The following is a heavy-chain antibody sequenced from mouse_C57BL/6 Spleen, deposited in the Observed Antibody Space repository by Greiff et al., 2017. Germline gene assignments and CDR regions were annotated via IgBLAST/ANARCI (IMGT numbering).Heavy chain of an antibody. V-gene: IGHV1-59*01. CDR2: IDPSDSYT. D-gene: IGHD2-12*01. Sequence: QVQLQQPGAELVRPGTSVKLSCTASGYTFTSYWMHWVKQRPGQGLEWIGVIDPSDSYTNYTQKFKGKATLTVDTSSTTAYMQLSSLTSEDSAVYSGAKRREDYAMDYWCQGTSVTVSS. CDR1: GYTFTSYW. CDR3: AKRREDYAMDY. J-gene: IGHJ4*01.